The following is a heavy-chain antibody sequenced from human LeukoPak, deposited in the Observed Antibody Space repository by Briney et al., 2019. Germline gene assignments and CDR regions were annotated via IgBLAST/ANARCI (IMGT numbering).Heavy chain of an antibody. CDR2: IYSGGST. D-gene: IGHD6-13*01. CDR1: GFTFSSYW. Sequence: GGSLRLSCAASGFTFSSYWMSWVRQAPGKGLEWVSVIYSGGSTQYADSVKGRFTISRDNSKKTLYLQMDSLRAEDTAVYYCARSHSSSWLYYFEYWGQGTLVTVSS. V-gene: IGHV3-66*01. J-gene: IGHJ4*02. CDR3: ARSHSSSWLYYFEY.